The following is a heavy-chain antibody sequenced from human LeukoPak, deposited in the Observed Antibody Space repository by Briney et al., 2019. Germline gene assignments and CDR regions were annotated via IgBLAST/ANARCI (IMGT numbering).Heavy chain of an antibody. J-gene: IGHJ6*02. D-gene: IGHD6-13*01. CDR2: MNPNNGNT. CDR1: GYTFTGYD. Sequence: APVKVSCKASGYTFTGYDINWVRQATGQGLEWRGWMNPNNGNTGYAQKFQGRVAMTRSTSISTAYIELSSLRSEDTAVYYCARLASSSRPLYYYYGMDVWGQGTTVTVSS. V-gene: IGHV1-8*01. CDR3: ARLASSSRPLYYYYGMDV.